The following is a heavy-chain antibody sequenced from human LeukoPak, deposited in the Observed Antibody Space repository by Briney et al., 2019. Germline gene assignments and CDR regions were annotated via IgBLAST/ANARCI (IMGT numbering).Heavy chain of an antibody. J-gene: IGHJ6*02. Sequence: GGPLRLSCAASVFTFSSYSMNWVRQAPGKALEWLSSISSSSSYIYYADSVKGRFTISRDNAKNSLYLQMNSLRAEDTAVYYCAREIVAPFQGYYRMDVWGQWTTVTVSS. D-gene: IGHD3-22*01. CDR3: AREIVAPFQGYYRMDV. CDR1: VFTFSSYS. CDR2: ISSSSSYI. V-gene: IGHV3-21*01.